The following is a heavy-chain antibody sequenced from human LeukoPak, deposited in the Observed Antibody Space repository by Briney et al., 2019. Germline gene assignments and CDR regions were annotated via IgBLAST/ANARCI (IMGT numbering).Heavy chain of an antibody. V-gene: IGHV1-46*01. D-gene: IGHD6-19*01. Sequence: ASVKVSCKASGYTFTSYYMHWVRQAPGQGLEWMGIINPSGGSTRYAQKFQGRVTMTRDTSTSTVYMELSSLRSEDTAVYYCARDASSGWKWNYYYMDVWGKGTTVTVSS. CDR3: ARDASSGWKWNYYYMDV. CDR2: INPSGGST. J-gene: IGHJ6*03. CDR1: GYTFTSYY.